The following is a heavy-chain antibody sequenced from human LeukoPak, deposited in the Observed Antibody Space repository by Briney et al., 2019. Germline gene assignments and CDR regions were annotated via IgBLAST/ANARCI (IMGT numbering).Heavy chain of an antibody. CDR1: GFSVSGNY. CDR3: ARGPLARYDYYYGMDV. V-gene: IGHV3-53*01. Sequence: GGSLRLSCAASGFSVSGNYMSWVRQAPGKGLEWVSLIYTDGSTYYADSVKGRFTISKDNSKNTLYLQMNSLRAEDTAVYYCARGPLARYDYYYGMDVWGLGTTVAVSS. J-gene: IGHJ6*02. D-gene: IGHD5-12*01. CDR2: IYTDGST.